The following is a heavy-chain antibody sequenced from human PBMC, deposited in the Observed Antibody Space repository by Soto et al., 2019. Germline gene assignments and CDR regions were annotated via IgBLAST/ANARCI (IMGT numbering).Heavy chain of an antibody. CDR3: AIDPGGVDGIDTFDM. CDR2: ISGSGGST. J-gene: IGHJ3*02. D-gene: IGHD2-21*01. Sequence: GGSLRVSCAAAGFTFISYARSWVRKTPGKGLEWVSAISGSGGSTYYADSVKGRFTISRDNSKNTLYLQMNSLRAEDTAVYYCAIDPGGVDGIDTFDMWGQGTMVTVSS. V-gene: IGHV3-23*01. CDR1: GFTFISYA.